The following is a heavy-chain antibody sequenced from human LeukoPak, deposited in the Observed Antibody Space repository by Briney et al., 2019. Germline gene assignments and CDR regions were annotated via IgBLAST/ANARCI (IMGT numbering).Heavy chain of an antibody. D-gene: IGHD5-18*01. V-gene: IGHV1-2*02. CDR3: ARDNAGPAGVDTFSYGMDV. Sequence: GASVKVSCKASGYTFTSYYMHWVRQAPGQGLEWMGWINPNSGGTNYAQKFQGRVTMTRDTSISTAYMELSRLRSDDTAVYYCARDNAGPAGVDTFSYGMDVWGQGTTVTVSS. CDR2: INPNSGGT. J-gene: IGHJ6*02. CDR1: GYTFTSYY.